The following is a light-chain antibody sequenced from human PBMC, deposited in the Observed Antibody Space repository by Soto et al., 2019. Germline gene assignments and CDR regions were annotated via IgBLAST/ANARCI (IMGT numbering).Light chain of an antibody. CDR1: QSVRSN. J-gene: IGKJ4*01. CDR2: GAS. CDR3: QQYNDWPPLT. Sequence: MTQSPATLSVSPGERATLSCRASQSVRSNLAWYQQKPGQAPRLLIYGASTRATGIPARFSGSGSGTEFTLTISSLQSEDFAVYYCQQYNDWPPLTFGGGTKVDIK. V-gene: IGKV3-15*01.